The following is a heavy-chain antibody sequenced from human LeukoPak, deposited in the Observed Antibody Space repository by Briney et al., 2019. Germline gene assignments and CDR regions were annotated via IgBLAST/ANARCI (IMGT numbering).Heavy chain of an antibody. J-gene: IGHJ4*02. CDR1: GFTFSSYG. V-gene: IGHV3-23*01. D-gene: IGHD5-18*01. CDR2: ISGSGGST. CDR3: AKDSGYSYCYSFDY. Sequence: GGTLRLSCAASGFTFSSYGMSWVRQAPGKGLEWVSAISGSGGSTYYADSVKGRFTISRDNSKNTLYLQMNSLRAEDTAVYYCAKDSGYSYCYSFDYWGQGTLVTVSS.